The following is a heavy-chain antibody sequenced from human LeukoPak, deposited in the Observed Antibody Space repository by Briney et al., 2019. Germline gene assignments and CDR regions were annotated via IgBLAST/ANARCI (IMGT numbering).Heavy chain of an antibody. CDR1: GFTFSDYS. V-gene: IGHV3-48*01. CDR3: ARDYKYAFDN. D-gene: IGHD5-24*01. CDR2: IGIDSGNT. J-gene: IGHJ4*02. Sequence: GGSLRLSCAASGFTFSDYSMNWVRQAPGKGLEWISYIGIDSGNTNYADSVKGRFTISGDNAKNSLYLQMNSLRAEDTAVYYCARDYKYAFDNWGQGTLVTVSS.